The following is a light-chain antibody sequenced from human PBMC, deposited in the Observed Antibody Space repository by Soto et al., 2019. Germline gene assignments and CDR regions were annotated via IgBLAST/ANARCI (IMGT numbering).Light chain of an antibody. CDR2: EVS. CDR3: SSYTSSSTDVV. Sequence: QSVLTQPASVSGSPGQSITISCTGTSSDVGGYNYVSWYQHHPGKAPKLMIYEVSNRPSGVSNRFSGSKSGNTASLTISGLQAEDEADYYCSSYTSSSTDVVFGGGTKLTVL. V-gene: IGLV2-14*01. CDR1: SSDVGGYNY. J-gene: IGLJ2*01.